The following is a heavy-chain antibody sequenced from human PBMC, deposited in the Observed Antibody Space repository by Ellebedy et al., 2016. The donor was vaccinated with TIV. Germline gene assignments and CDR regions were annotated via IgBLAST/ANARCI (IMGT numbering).Heavy chain of an antibody. V-gene: IGHV3-23*01. J-gene: IGHJ5*02. CDR1: EFTFSSFA. D-gene: IGHD2-21*02. Sequence: GESLKISCAASEFTFSSFAMHWVRQTPGKGLEWVSRISGSDSSTYYADSVQGRFTISRDNSKNTLYLQMNSLRAEDTAVYYCALEYCGGDCYPEPNWFDPWGQGTLVTVSS. CDR3: ALEYCGGDCYPEPNWFDP. CDR2: ISGSDSST.